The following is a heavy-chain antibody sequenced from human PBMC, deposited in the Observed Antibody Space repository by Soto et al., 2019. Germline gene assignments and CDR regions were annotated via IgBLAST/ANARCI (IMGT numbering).Heavy chain of an antibody. J-gene: IGHJ4*02. CDR1: GFTFSSYG. CDR3: AKGGQYSSGWYRGLGQEAGDY. V-gene: IGHV3-30*18. CDR2: ISYDGSNK. Sequence: QVQLVESGGGVVQPGRSLRLSCAASGFTFSSYGMHWVRQAPGKGLEWVAVISYDGSNKYYADSVKGRFTISRDNSKNTLYLQMNSLRAEDTAVYFCAKGGQYSSGWYRGLGQEAGDYWGQGTLVTVSS. D-gene: IGHD6-19*01.